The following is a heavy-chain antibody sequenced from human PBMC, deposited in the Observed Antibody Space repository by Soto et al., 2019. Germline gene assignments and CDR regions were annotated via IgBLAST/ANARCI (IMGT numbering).Heavy chain of an antibody. J-gene: IGHJ4*02. D-gene: IGHD6-6*01. Sequence: ASVKVSCKASGYIFTTYLIQWVRQAPGQRLEWMGCTNTGNDNSQYSQKFQDRVTITTDTSASTASMELSSLRSEDTAIYYCARAPKHSSSSFDFWGPGTLVTVSS. CDR2: TNTGNDNS. CDR3: ARAPKHSSSSFDF. V-gene: IGHV1-3*04. CDR1: GYIFTTYL.